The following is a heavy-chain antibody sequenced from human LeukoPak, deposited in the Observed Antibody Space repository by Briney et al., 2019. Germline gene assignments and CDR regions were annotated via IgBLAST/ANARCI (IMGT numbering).Heavy chain of an antibody. CDR1: GFTFSDYS. CDR3: ARDTKYAFDN. D-gene: IGHD2-2*01. V-gene: IGHV3-48*01. Sequence: GGSLRLSCAASGFTFSDYSMNWVRQAPGKGLEWISYVGISSGNTKYADSVKGRFTISGDRAKNSLYLQMNSLRVEDTAVYYCARDTKYAFDNWGQGTLVTVSS. CDR2: VGISSGNT. J-gene: IGHJ4*02.